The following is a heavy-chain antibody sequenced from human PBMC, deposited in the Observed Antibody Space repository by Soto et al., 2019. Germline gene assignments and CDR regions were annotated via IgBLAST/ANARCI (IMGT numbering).Heavy chain of an antibody. J-gene: IGHJ4*02. V-gene: IGHV3-30-3*01. CDR2: ISSDGTNK. D-gene: IGHD5-18*01. CDR3: ARDGRILLRYGGYYFDY. CDR1: GFTFSSYA. Sequence: QVQLVESGGGVVQPGRSLRLSCAASGFTFSSYAMHWVRQAPGKGLEWVAVISSDGTNKYYADSVKGRFTISRDNSKSTLYLQMNSLRAEDTAVYSCARDGRILLRYGGYYFDYWGQGTLVTVSS.